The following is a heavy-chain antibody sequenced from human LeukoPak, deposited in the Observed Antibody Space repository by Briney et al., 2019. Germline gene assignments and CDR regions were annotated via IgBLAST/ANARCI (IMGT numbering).Heavy chain of an antibody. CDR1: GFSFSSYG. J-gene: IGHJ4*02. V-gene: IGHV3-30*02. Sequence: SGGSLRLSCAASGFSFSSYGMHWVRQAPGKGLEWVAFIRYDGNNKYYADSVKGRFTISRDNSKNTLYLQMNSLRAEDTAVYYCAKGGYSGSYKGQGYYFDYWGQGTLVTVSS. CDR3: AKGGYSGSYKGQGYYFDY. D-gene: IGHD1-26*01. CDR2: IRYDGNNK.